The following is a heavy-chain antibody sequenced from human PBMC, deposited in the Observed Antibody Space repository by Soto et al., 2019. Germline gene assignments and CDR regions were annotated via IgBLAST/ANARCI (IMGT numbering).Heavy chain of an antibody. CDR3: ATAEVDY. Sequence: GGSLRLSCAVAGYTFGNHWMHWVRQAPGKGLEWVSRMNSDGSTTNCADSVKGRFTVSRDNAKNTLYLQMNSLRVEDTAVYYCATAEVDYWGPGTLVTVSS. J-gene: IGHJ4*02. CDR2: MNSDGSTT. V-gene: IGHV3-74*01. CDR1: GYTFGNHW.